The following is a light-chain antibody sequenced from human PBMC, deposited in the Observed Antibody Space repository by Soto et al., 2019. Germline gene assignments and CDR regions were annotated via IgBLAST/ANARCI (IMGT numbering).Light chain of an antibody. V-gene: IGKV3D-15*01. CDR3: QQYDNWPPRLT. CDR1: QSVSTY. CDR2: GAS. J-gene: IGKJ4*01. Sequence: EIVMTQSPATLSVSPGEGVTRSCRASQSVSTYLAWYQQKPGQAPRLIIYGASKMASGVPVRFSGSVSGTDFSPTISSLQSDYLSAYYCQQYDNWPPRLTFGGGTKVEMK.